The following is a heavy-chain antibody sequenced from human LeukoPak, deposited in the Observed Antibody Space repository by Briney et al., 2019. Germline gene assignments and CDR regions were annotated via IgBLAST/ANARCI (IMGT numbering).Heavy chain of an antibody. V-gene: IGHV3-48*01. Sequence: GGSLRLSCAASGFTFSSYTMNWVRQAPGKGLEWISYIMRTAADVTSYADSVEGRFTISRDNSKNTLYLQVNSLRAEDTAVYYCAKGGKWDVTPFDYWGQGTLVTVSS. CDR2: IMRTAADVT. J-gene: IGHJ4*02. D-gene: IGHD1-26*01. CDR1: GFTFSSYT. CDR3: AKGGKWDVTPFDY.